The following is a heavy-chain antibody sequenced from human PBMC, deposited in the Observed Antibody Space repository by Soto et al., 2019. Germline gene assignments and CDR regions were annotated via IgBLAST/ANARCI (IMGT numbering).Heavy chain of an antibody. D-gene: IGHD3-16*01. V-gene: IGHV3-23*01. CDR2: ISGSGGST. CDR1: GFTFSSYA. Sequence: PGGSLRLSCAASGFTFSSYAMSWVRQAPGKGLEWVSAISGSGGSTYYADSVKGRFTISRDNSKNTLYLQMNSLRAEDTAVYYCAKDLPGGSYYYYYYGMDVWGPGTTVTVSS. CDR3: AKDLPGGSYYYYYYGMDV. J-gene: IGHJ6*02.